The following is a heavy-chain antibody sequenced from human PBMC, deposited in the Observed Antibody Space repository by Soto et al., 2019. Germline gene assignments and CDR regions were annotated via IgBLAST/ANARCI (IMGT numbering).Heavy chain of an antibody. Sequence: GGSLRLSCAASGFTFSNAWMSWVRQAPGKGLEWVGRIKSKTDGGTTDYAAPVKGRFTISRDDSKNTLYLQMNSLKTEDTAVYYCTTPRGNYGGNPYYYYGMDVWGQGTTVTVSS. CDR1: GFTFSNAW. J-gene: IGHJ6*02. V-gene: IGHV3-15*01. CDR2: IKSKTDGGTT. CDR3: TTPRGNYGGNPYYYYGMDV. D-gene: IGHD4-17*01.